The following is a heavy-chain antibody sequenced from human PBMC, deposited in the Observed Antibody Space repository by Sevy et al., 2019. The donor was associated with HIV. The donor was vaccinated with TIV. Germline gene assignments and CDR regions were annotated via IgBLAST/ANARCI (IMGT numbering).Heavy chain of an antibody. V-gene: IGHV3-30-3*01. D-gene: IGHD3-16*01. CDR2: ISYDGSNK. CDR3: ARDSFTIRGAFDI. J-gene: IGHJ3*02. CDR1: GFTFSSYD. Sequence: GGSLRLSCAASGFTFSSYDMHWVRQAPGKGLEWVAVISYDGSNKYYADSVKGRFTISRDNSKNTLYLQMNSLRAEDTAVYYCARDSFTIRGAFDIWGQGTMVTVSS.